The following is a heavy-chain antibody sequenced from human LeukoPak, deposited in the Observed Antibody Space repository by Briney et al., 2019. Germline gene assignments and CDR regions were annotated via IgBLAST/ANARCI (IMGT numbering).Heavy chain of an antibody. D-gene: IGHD2-2*01. V-gene: IGHV4-31*03. CDR2: IYYSGST. CDR1: GGSISSGGYY. J-gene: IGHJ6*02. CDR3: ARDIGYHAGHYGMDV. Sequence: SETLSLTCTVSGGSISSGGYYWSWIRQHPGKGLEWIGYIYYSGSTYYNPSLKSRVTISVDTSKNQFSLKLSSVTAADTAVYYCARDIGYHAGHYGMDVWGQGTTVTVSS.